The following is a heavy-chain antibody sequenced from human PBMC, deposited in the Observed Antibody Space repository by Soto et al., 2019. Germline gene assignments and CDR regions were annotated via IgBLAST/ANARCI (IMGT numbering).Heavy chain of an antibody. Sequence: QVRLQESGPRLVKPSETLSLTCTVSGGSVNIGSYYWSWILQPPGKGLEWIGYIYYSGGTDYNPSLQSRVTISIDTSKNQFSLTLTSVTAADPAVDYCARDLGGYCSSTSCLPFDYWGQGTLVTVSS. CDR2: IYYSGGT. J-gene: IGHJ4*02. CDR3: ARDLGGYCSSTSCLPFDY. D-gene: IGHD2-2*01. V-gene: IGHV4-61*01. CDR1: GGSVNIGSYY.